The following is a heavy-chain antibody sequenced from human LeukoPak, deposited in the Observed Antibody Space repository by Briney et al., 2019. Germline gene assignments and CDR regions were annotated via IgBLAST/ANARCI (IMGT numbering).Heavy chain of an antibody. CDR2: INTGNGNT. V-gene: IGHV1-3*04. CDR3: ARDRAMADY. J-gene: IGHJ4*02. CDR1: GYTFTSYA. D-gene: IGHD5-18*01. Sequence: ASVNVSCKASGYTFTSYAMNWVRQAPGRRLEWMGWINTGNGNTKYSQKFEGRVTVTRDTSATAAYMELSSLRSEDTAVYYCARDRAMADYWGQGTLVTVSS.